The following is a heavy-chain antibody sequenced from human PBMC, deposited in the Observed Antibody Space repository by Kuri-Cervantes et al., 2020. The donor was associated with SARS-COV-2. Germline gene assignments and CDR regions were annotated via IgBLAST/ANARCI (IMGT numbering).Heavy chain of an antibody. Sequence: GGSLRLSCKGSGYSFTSYWIGWVRQMPGKGLEWIGIIYPGDSDTRYSPSFQGQVTISADKSISTAYLQWSSLKASDTAMYYCARRRDFWSGSPFDYWGQGTLVTVSS. D-gene: IGHD3-3*01. V-gene: IGHV5-51*01. CDR3: ARRRDFWSGSPFDY. J-gene: IGHJ4*02. CDR2: IYPGDSDT. CDR1: GYSFTSYW.